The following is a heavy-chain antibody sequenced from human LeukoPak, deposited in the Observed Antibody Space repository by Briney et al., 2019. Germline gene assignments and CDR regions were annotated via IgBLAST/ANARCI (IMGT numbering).Heavy chain of an antibody. V-gene: IGHV4-39*01. D-gene: IGHD3-10*01. J-gene: IGHJ4*02. Sequence: SETLSLTCTVSGGSISSSSYYWGWIRQPPGKGLEWIGSIYNSGSTYYNPSLKSRVTISVDTSKNQFSLKLSSVTAADTAVYYCARLRGLPNFDYWGQGTLVTVSS. CDR2: IYNSGST. CDR3: ARLRGLPNFDY. CDR1: GGSISSSSYY.